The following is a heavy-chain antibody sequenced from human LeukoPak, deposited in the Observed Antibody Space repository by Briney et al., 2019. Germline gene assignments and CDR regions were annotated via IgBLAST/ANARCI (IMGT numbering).Heavy chain of an antibody. D-gene: IGHD3-9*01. CDR3: ARTYFDIFTGPRDIPHYFDY. J-gene: IGHJ4*02. V-gene: IGHV4-31*03. Sequence: SETLSLTCTVSGVSINSGYYWSWLRQHPGRGLEWIGYIYYNGDTYYNPSLKSRITMSTDASKNQFSLRLSSVTAADTAVYFCARTYFDIFTGPRDIPHYFDYWGQGTLVSVFS. CDR2: IYYNGDT. CDR1: GVSINSGYY.